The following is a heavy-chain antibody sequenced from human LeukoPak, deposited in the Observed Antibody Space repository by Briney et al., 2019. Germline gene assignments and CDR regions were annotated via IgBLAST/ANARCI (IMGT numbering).Heavy chain of an antibody. CDR1: GGTFSSYA. CDR2: INPNSGGT. Sequence: ASVKVSCKASGGTFSSYAISWVRQAPGQGLEWMGWINPNSGGTNYAQKFQGWVTMTRDTSISTAYMELSRLRSDDTAVYYCAREGRALRAFDIWGQGTMVTVSS. J-gene: IGHJ3*02. CDR3: AREGRALRAFDI. V-gene: IGHV1-2*04.